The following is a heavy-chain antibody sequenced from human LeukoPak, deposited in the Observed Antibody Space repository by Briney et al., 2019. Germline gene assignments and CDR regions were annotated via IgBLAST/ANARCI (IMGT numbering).Heavy chain of an antibody. V-gene: IGHV3-53*01. CDR1: GFTVSSNY. Sequence: GGSLRLSCAASGFTVSSNYMSWVRQAPGKGLEWVSIIYRVGSTYYADSVKGRFTISRDSSKNTLFPQMNTLRAEDTAIYYCAKDRTVGASYWYFDLWGRGTLVTVSS. CDR2: IYRVGST. D-gene: IGHD1-26*01. CDR3: AKDRTVGASYWYFDL. J-gene: IGHJ2*01.